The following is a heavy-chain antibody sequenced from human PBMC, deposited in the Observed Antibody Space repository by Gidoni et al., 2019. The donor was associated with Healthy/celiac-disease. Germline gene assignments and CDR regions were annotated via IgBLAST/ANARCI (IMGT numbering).Heavy chain of an antibody. D-gene: IGHD1-26*01. J-gene: IGHJ5*02. V-gene: IGHV3-33*01. Sequence: QVQLVESGGGVVQPGRSLRLSCAASGFTFSSYGMHWVRQAPGKGLEWVAVIWYDGSNKYYADSVKGRFTISRDNSKNTLYLQMNSLRAEDTSVYYCARARLRSLGWFDPWGQGTLVTVSS. CDR3: ARARLRSLGWFDP. CDR2: IWYDGSNK. CDR1: GFTFSSYG.